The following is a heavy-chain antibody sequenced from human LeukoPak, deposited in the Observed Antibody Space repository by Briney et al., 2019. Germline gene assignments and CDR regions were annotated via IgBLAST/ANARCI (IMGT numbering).Heavy chain of an antibody. CDR2: IYPGVET. Sequence: GGSLRLSCSLSGFTVTSNFMSWVRQAPGKGLEWGSLIYPGVETYYPDSVRGRFAISRDTSKNTLYLQMNNLGVEDTAVYYCAGRRDGTCNLCFVYWGRGTLVTVSS. J-gene: IGHJ4*02. V-gene: IGHV3-66*02. CDR1: GFTVTSNF. D-gene: IGHD2-15*01. CDR3: AGRRDGTCNLCFVY.